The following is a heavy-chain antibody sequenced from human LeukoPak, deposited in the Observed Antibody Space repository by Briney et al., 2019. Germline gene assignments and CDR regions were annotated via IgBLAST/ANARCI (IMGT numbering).Heavy chain of an antibody. CDR1: RFIFSSYW. CDR2: INQDGSDK. D-gene: IGHD5/OR15-5a*01. CDR3: ARDANAGYSVNWFDP. Sequence: PGGSLRLSCATSRFIFSSYWMTWVRRTPGKGLEWVASINQDGSDKYYVDSVKGRFTISRDNAKKSLYLQMDSLRAEDTAIYYCARDANAGYSVNWFDPWGQGTLVTVSS. V-gene: IGHV3-7*03. J-gene: IGHJ5*01.